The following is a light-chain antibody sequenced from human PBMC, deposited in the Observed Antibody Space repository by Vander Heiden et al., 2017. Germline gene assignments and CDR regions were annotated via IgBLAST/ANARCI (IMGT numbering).Light chain of an antibody. J-gene: IGKJ2*01. CDR1: QDIGDS. CDR2: RTS. Sequence: DIQMTQSPSPLSASVGDRVTISCQASQDIGDSVNWYQQKPGKAPKLLIYRTSNLEAGVPSRFSGSGSVTDFTFSISSLQPEDIATYYCQHYDDLRPMYTFGQGTKLE. V-gene: IGKV1-33*01. CDR3: QHYDDLRPMYT.